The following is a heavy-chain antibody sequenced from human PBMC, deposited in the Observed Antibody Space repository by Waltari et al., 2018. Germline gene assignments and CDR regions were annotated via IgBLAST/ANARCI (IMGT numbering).Heavy chain of an antibody. CDR1: GGTFSSYT. J-gene: IGHJ3*02. V-gene: IGHV1-69*02. CDR3: ASLARYSSSAADAFDI. Sequence: QVQLVQSGAEVKKPGSSVKVSCKASGGTFSSYTISWVRQAPGQGLEWMGRIIPILGIANYAQKFQGRVTITADKSTSTAYMELSSLRSEDTAVYYCASLARYSSSAADAFDIWGQGTMVTVSS. D-gene: IGHD6-6*01. CDR2: IIPILGIA.